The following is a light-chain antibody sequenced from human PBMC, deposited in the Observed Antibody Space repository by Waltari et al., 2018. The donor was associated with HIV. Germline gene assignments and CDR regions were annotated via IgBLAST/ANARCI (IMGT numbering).Light chain of an antibody. CDR1: RFPLGRNS. J-gene: IGLJ7*01. V-gene: IGLV1-51*01. CDR2: EGF. CDR3: APWDIVSRSFV. Sequence: QSVLTQPPSVSATPGQRVAMSCSATRFPLGRNSVSLYQLIPGQVPQLLIYEGFHPPSGIPERFSASKSGDSATLVIAGLHTEDEGEYFCAPWDIVSRSFVFGGGTRLTVL.